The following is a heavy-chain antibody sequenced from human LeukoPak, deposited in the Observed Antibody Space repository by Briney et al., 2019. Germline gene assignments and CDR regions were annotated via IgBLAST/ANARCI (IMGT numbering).Heavy chain of an antibody. D-gene: IGHD3-10*01. Sequence: GGSLRLSCAASGFTFSSYSMNWVRQAPGKGLEWVSSISSSSSYIYYADSVKGRFTISRDNSKNTLYLQMNSLRAEDTAVYYCAKDSRYYYGSGSAWGQGTLVTVSS. CDR2: ISSSSSYI. J-gene: IGHJ4*02. V-gene: IGHV3-21*04. CDR1: GFTFSSYS. CDR3: AKDSRYYYGSGSA.